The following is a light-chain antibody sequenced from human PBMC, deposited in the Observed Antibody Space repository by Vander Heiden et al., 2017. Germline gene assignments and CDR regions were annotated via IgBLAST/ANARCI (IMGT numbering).Light chain of an antibody. CDR2: QDS. CDR3: QAWDSSYVV. J-gene: IGLJ2*01. CDR1: KLGDKY. Sequence: SELTQPPSVSVSPGQTASITCSGDKLGDKYACWYQQKPGQSPVLVIYQDSKRPSGIPERFSGSNSGNTATLTISGTQAMDEADYYCQAWDSSYVVFGGGTKLTVL. V-gene: IGLV3-1*01.